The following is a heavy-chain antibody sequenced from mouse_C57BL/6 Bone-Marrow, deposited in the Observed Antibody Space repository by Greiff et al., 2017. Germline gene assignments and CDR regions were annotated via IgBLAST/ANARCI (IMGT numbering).Heavy chain of an antibody. J-gene: IGHJ4*01. V-gene: IGHV1-81*01. CDR2: IYPRSGNT. CDR3: ARGGGRYAMDY. Sequence: QVQLQQSGAELARPGASVKLSCKASGYTFTSYGISWVKQRTGQGLEWIGEIYPRSGNTYYNEKFKGKATLTADKSSSTAYMGLRSLTSEDSAVYFCARGGGRYAMDYWGQGTSVTVSS. CDR1: GYTFTSYG.